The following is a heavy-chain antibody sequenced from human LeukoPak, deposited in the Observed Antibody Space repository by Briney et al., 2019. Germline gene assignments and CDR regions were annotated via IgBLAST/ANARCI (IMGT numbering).Heavy chain of an antibody. CDR1: GYTFTGYY. J-gene: IGHJ6*02. CDR2: INPNSGGT. Sequence: ASVKVSCKASGYTFTGYYMHWVRQAPGQGLEWMGWINPNSGGTNYAQKFQGRVTMTRDTSISTAYMELSRLRSDDTAVYYCARDRSGYDFKYYYGVDVWGQGTTVTVSS. V-gene: IGHV1-2*02. CDR3: ARDRSGYDFKYYYGVDV. D-gene: IGHD5-12*01.